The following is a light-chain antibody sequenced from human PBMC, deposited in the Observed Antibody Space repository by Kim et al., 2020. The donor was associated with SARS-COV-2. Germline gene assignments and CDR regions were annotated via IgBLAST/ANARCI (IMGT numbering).Light chain of an antibody. CDR2: GAS. V-gene: IGKV3-15*01. CDR1: QRINNN. J-gene: IGKJ4*02. Sequence: VSPGEGVTLSCSASQRINNNLAWYHQKPGQAPRLVIYGASTRATGIPARFSGSGSGTEFTLTISSLQPEDSAVYYCQQYYLWPRTFGVGTKVDIK. CDR3: QQYYLWPRT.